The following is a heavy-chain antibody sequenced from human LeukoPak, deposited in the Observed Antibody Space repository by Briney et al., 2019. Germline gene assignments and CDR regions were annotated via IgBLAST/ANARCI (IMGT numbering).Heavy chain of an antibody. Sequence: SVKVSCKASGGTFSSCAISWVRQAPGQGLEWMGRIIPILGIANYAQKFQGRVTITADKSTSTAYMELSSLRSEDTAVYYCASKSRPYYDSSGSFDYWGQGTLVTVSS. J-gene: IGHJ4*02. CDR1: GGTFSSCA. CDR2: IIPILGIA. V-gene: IGHV1-69*04. D-gene: IGHD3-22*01. CDR3: ASKSRPYYDSSGSFDY.